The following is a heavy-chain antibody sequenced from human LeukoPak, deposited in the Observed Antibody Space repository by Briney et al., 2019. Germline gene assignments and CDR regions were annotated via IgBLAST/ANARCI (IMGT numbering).Heavy chain of an antibody. CDR1: GGSISSGGYY. D-gene: IGHD1-26*01. Sequence: SQTLSLTCTVSGGSISSGGYYWSWLRQHPGKGLEWIGYIYYSGSTYYNPSLKSRVTISVDTSKNQFSLKLSSVTAADTAVYYCARESRGSYYFDYWGQGTLVTVSS. J-gene: IGHJ4*02. V-gene: IGHV4-31*03. CDR2: IYYSGST. CDR3: ARESRGSYYFDY.